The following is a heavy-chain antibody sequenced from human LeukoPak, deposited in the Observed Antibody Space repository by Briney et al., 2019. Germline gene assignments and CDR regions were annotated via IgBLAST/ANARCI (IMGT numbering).Heavy chain of an antibody. CDR1: GYTFTSYA. Sequence: ASVKVSCKASGYTFTSYAMHWVRQAPGQRLEWMGWINAGNGNTKYSQKFQGRVTITRDTSASTAYMELSSLRPEDTAVYYCATSAGLRYFDWGFDYWGQGTLVTVSS. J-gene: IGHJ4*02. CDR3: ATSAGLRYFDWGFDY. D-gene: IGHD3-9*01. V-gene: IGHV1-3*01. CDR2: INAGNGNT.